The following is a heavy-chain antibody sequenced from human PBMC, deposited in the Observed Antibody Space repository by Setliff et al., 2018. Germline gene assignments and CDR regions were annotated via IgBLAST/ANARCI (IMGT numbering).Heavy chain of an antibody. Sequence: KTSETLSLTCSVSGDSIFDNYWSWIRQSPGRGLEWIAYISYTGSTNYNPSLKSRVTISLDTSKNHFSLNLRSVTAADTAVYYCARLSPYNTGPPFDYWGQGTLVTVPQ. CDR2: ISYTGST. V-gene: IGHV4-59*08. CDR1: GDSIFDNY. CDR3: ARLSPYNTGPPFDY. D-gene: IGHD2-8*02. J-gene: IGHJ4*02.